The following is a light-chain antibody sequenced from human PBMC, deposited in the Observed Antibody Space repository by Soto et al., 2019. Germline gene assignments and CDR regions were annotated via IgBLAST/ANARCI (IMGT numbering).Light chain of an antibody. V-gene: IGKV3-20*01. CDR3: QQYDTSLPYT. Sequence: EIVLTQSPGTLSLSPGDRATLSCEASQSVNNNYLAWYQHKPGQAPRLLIYGASSRATGIPDRFSGSGSGKDFTLTIRRLEPEDFAVYYCQQYDTSLPYTFGGGTKVDIK. CDR2: GAS. J-gene: IGKJ4*01. CDR1: QSVNNNY.